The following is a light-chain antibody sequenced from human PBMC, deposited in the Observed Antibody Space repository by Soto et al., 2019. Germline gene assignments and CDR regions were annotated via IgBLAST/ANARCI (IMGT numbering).Light chain of an antibody. V-gene: IGKV3-15*01. CDR3: QQYNNWAPLT. CDR1: QSVGKD. Sequence: EVVMTQSPATLSVSPGEGATLYCRASQSVGKDVAWYQQKPGQAPRLLIFGASVKATGIPSRFSGSGSGTEFTLTIRCLQSEDFAVYSCQQYNNWAPLTFGGGPKV. CDR2: GAS. J-gene: IGKJ4*01.